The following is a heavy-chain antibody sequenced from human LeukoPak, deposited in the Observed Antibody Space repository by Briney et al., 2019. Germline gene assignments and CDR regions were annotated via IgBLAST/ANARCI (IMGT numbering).Heavy chain of an antibody. CDR3: AREPDYGGNFDY. Sequence: ASVKLSCKASGYTCTGYYMHWLRHAPGQGLEWMGWINPNSGGTNYAQKFQGRVTMTRDTSISTAYMELSRLRSDDTAVYYCAREPDYGGNFDYWGQGTLVTVSS. CDR1: GYTCTGYY. D-gene: IGHD4-23*01. J-gene: IGHJ4*02. CDR2: INPNSGGT. V-gene: IGHV1-2*02.